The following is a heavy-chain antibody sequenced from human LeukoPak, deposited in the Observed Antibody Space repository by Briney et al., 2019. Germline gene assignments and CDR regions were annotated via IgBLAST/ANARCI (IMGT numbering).Heavy chain of an antibody. V-gene: IGHV3-23*01. CDR2: ISGSGSRT. J-gene: IGHJ4*02. CDR3: AKDQAQWPYSSDY. D-gene: IGHD6-19*01. Sequence: GGSLRLSREASGFTFNNYAMTWVRQAPGKGLEWVSGISGSGSRTYYEDSVKGRFTISRDNSKNTLHLQMNSLRGEDTAVYYCAKDQAQWPYSSDYWGQGTLVTVSP. CDR1: GFTFNNYA.